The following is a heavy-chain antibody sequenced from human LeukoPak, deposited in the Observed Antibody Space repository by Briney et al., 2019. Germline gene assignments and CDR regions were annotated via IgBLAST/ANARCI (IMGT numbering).Heavy chain of an antibody. CDR2: INHSGST. CDR3: ARGRYYGSGSYYNVLDLDY. J-gene: IGHJ4*02. V-gene: IGHV4-34*01. D-gene: IGHD3-10*01. CDR1: GGSFSGYY. Sequence: SETLSLTCAVYGGSFSGYYWSWIRQPPGKGLEWIGEINHSGSTNYNPSLKGRVTISVDTSKNQFSLKLSSVTAADTAVYYCARGRYYGSGSYYNVLDLDYWGQGTLVTVSS.